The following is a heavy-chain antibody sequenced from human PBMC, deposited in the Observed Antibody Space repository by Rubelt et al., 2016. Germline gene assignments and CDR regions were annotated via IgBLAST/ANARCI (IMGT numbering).Heavy chain of an antibody. Sequence: MRRQQWGAGLFRPSQTLSLTCGVYGGSFSNYYWTWIRQPPGKGLEWIGDINKSGNTDYNPSLKSRVTISVDTSKNQFSLKLSSVTAADTAVYYCAREAMGSGYYYGSSVDYWGQGTLVTVSS. CDR3: AREAMGSGYYYGSSVDY. CDR1: GGSFSNYY. CDR2: INKSGNT. D-gene: IGHD3-22*01. J-gene: IGHJ4*02. V-gene: IGHV4-34*01.